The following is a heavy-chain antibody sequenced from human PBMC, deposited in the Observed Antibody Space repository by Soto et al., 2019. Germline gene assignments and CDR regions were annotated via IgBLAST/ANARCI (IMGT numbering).Heavy chain of an antibody. CDR3: ARVGQESGYDAFDI. J-gene: IGHJ3*02. D-gene: IGHD3-3*01. CDR2: ISAYNGNT. V-gene: IGHV1-18*04. CDR1: GYTFTIYG. Sequence: ASVKVSCKASGYTFTIYGISWVRQAPGQGLEWMGWISAYNGNTNYAQNVQGRVTMTKDTSTRTAYMELRSLRSDDTAVYYCARVGQESGYDAFDIWGQGTMVTVSS.